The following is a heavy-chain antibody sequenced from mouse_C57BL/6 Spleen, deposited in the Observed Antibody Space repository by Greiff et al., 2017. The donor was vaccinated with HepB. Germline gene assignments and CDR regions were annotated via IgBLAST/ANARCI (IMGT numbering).Heavy chain of an antibody. CDR1: GYTFTSYW. D-gene: IGHD1-1*01. J-gene: IGHJ4*01. CDR3: ARGRGNYYGSSLDAMDY. V-gene: IGHV1-53*01. Sequence: QVQLQQPGTELVKPGASVKLSCKASGYTFTSYWMHWVKQRPGQGLEWIGNINPSNGGTNYNEKFKSKATLTVDKSSSTAYMQLSSLTSEDSAVYYCARGRGNYYGSSLDAMDYWGQGTSVTVSS. CDR2: INPSNGGT.